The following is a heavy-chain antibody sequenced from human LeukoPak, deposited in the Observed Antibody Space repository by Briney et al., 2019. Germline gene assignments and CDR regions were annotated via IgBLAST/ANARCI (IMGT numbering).Heavy chain of an antibody. CDR1: GGSISSSNHY. D-gene: IGHD3-22*01. CDR2: IYYSGST. V-gene: IGHV4-39*01. CDR3: ARLLYDRSGYYYFDY. Sequence: SGTLSLTCPVSGGSISSSNHYWGWIRQPPGKGLEWIGSIYYSGSTYDNPSLKSRVTISVDTPKNQFSLKLRSVTAADTAIYYCARLLYDRSGYYYFDYWGQGTLVTVSS. J-gene: IGHJ4*02.